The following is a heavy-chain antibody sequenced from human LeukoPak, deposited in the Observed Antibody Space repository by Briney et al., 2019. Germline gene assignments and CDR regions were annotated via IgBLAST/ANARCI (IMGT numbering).Heavy chain of an antibody. CDR3: ARDHCSGGSCHWRFDY. D-gene: IGHD2-15*01. CDR1: GDSVSSNSVA. CDR2: TYYRSKWYN. J-gene: IGHJ4*02. Sequence: SQTLSLTCAISGDSVSSNSVAWNWIRQSPSRGLEWLGRTYYRSKWYNDYAVSVKGRVTINPDTSKNQFSLQLNSVTPEDTAVYYCARDHCSGGSCHWRFDYWGQGTLVTVSS. V-gene: IGHV6-1*01.